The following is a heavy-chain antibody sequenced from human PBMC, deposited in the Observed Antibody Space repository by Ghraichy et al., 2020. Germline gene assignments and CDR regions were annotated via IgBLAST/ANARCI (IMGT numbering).Heavy chain of an antibody. CDR3: AKRDKALLWFRELLWSFTDY. V-gene: IGHV3-23*01. CDR1: GFTFSSYA. Sequence: GGSLRLSCAASGFTFSSYAMSWVRQAPGKGLEWVSAISGSGGSTYYAASVKGRFTISRDNSKNTLYLQMNSLRAEDTAVYYCAKRDKALLWFRELLWSFTDYWGQGTLVTVSS. D-gene: IGHD3-10*01. CDR2: ISGSGGST. J-gene: IGHJ4*02.